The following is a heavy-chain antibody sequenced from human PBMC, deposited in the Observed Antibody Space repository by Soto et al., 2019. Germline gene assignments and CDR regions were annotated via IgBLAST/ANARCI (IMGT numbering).Heavy chain of an antibody. CDR1: GFTFSSYG. CDR2: ISYDGSNK. D-gene: IGHD3-10*01. Sequence: GGSLRLSCAASGFTFSSYGMHWVRQAPGKGLEGVAFISYDGSNKYSADYVKGRFTIYRDNSKNTLYLQMNSLRAEDTAVYYCAKSYYYGSGSYYFDYWGQGTMVTVSS. J-gene: IGHJ4*02. CDR3: AKSYYYGSGSYYFDY. V-gene: IGHV3-30*18.